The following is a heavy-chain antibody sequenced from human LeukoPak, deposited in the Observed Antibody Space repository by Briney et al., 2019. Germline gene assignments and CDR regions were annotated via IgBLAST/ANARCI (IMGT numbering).Heavy chain of an antibody. CDR2: ISSSSSYT. D-gene: IGHD3-10*01. CDR3: ARDYYGSGSYFEVPYNWFDP. J-gene: IGHJ5*02. V-gene: IGHV3-11*05. CDR1: GFTFSDYY. Sequence: GGSLRLSCAASGFTFSDYYMSWIRQAPGKGLEWVSYISSSSSYTNYADSVKGRFTMSRDNAKNSLYLQMNSLRAEDTAVYYCARDYYGSGSYFEVPYNWFDPWGQGTLVTVSS.